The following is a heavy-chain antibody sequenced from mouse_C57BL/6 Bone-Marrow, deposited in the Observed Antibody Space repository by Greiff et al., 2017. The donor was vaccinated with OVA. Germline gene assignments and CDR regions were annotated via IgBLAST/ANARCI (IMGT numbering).Heavy chain of an antibody. J-gene: IGHJ2*01. Sequence: QVHVKQPGAELVKPGASVKMSCKASGYTFTSYWITWVKQRPGQGLEWIGDIYPGSGSTNYNEKFKSKATLTVDTSSSTAYMQLSSLTSEDSAVYYCARYGSSYDCDYWGQGTTLTVSS. CDR3: ARYGSSYDCDY. CDR2: IYPGSGST. CDR1: GYTFTSYW. V-gene: IGHV1-55*01. D-gene: IGHD1-1*01.